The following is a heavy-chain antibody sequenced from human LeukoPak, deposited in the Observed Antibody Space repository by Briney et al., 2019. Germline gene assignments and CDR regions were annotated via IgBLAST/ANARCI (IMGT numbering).Heavy chain of an antibody. J-gene: IGHJ4*02. CDR1: GFTFSSYA. D-gene: IGHD6-19*01. V-gene: IGHV3-7*01. CDR3: ATSSDWRFDY. Sequence: PGGSLRLSCAASGFTFSSYAMSWVRQAPGKGLEWVANIRQDGNEKFYVDSVKGRFTISRDNARNSVYLQMSSLRAEDTAVYYCATSSDWRFDYWGQGTLVTVAS. CDR2: IRQDGNEK.